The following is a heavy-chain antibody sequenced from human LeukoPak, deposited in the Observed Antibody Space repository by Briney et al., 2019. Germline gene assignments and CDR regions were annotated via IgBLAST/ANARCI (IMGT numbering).Heavy chain of an antibody. V-gene: IGHV1-18*01. CDR1: GYTFTSYG. Sequence: GASVKVSCKASGYTFTSYGISWVRQAPGQGLEWIGWISAYNGNTNYAQKLQGRVTMTTDTSTSTAYMELRSLRSDDTAVYYCARDFGWYDDNWFDPWGQGTLVTVSS. D-gene: IGHD6-19*01. CDR2: ISAYNGNT. CDR3: ARDFGWYDDNWFDP. J-gene: IGHJ5*02.